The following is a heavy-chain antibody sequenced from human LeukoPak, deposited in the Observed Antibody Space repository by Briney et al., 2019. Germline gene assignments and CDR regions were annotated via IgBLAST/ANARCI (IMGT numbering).Heavy chain of an antibody. CDR2: ISGSSTYT. D-gene: IGHD5-18*01. CDR1: GFTFSDYY. Sequence: GGSLRLSCAASGFTFSDYYMSWIRQAPGKGLEWVSYISGSSTYTNYADSVKGRFTISRDSAQNSVILQMNSLRAEDTAVYYCGRGYSYGYNYWGQGTLVTVSS. CDR3: GRGYSYGYNY. J-gene: IGHJ4*02. V-gene: IGHV3-11*06.